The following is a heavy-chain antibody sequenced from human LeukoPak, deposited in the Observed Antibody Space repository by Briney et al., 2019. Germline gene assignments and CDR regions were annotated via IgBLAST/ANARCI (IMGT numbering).Heavy chain of an antibody. J-gene: IGHJ4*02. CDR3: SRESGPFCPFGY. Sequence: SETLSLTCDVSGGSISNTNWWSWVRQPPGQGLEWIGEVSLAGQTNYNPSLNGRVTMSLDESSNQLSLKLTSVTAADTAIYYCSRESGPFCPFGYWGQGTLVIVSS. D-gene: IGHD1-26*01. CDR1: GGSISNTNW. V-gene: IGHV4-4*02. CDR2: VSLAGQT.